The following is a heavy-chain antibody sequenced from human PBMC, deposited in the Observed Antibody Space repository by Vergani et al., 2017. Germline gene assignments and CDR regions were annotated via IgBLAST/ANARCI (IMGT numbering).Heavy chain of an antibody. V-gene: IGHV4-30-2*01. CDR2: IFPSGNS. J-gene: IGHJ6*03. D-gene: IGHD3-16*02. CDR3: ARASLRALVGYYYYMDV. CDR1: GDSITNGGFS. Sequence: QLQLQESGSGLVKPSQTLSLTCAVSGDSITNGGFSWNWIRQPPRKGPEWIGYIFPSGNSDYNPSLKNRVSISLDKSKNQFSLGVNSVTAADTAVYFCARASLRALVGYYYYMDVWGKGKTVVVSS.